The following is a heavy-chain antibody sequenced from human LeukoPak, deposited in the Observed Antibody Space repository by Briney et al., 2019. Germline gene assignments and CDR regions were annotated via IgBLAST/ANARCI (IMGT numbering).Heavy chain of an antibody. CDR1: GYTFTSYY. V-gene: IGHV1-46*01. D-gene: IGHD3-22*01. Sequence: ASVKVSCKASGYTFTSYYMHWVRQAPGQGLEWMGIINPSGGSTSYAQKFQGRVTITADESMSTAYMELSSLRSEDTAVYYCAKESHYYYDSSGYYGGAFDIWGQGTMVTVSS. CDR2: INPSGGST. J-gene: IGHJ3*02. CDR3: AKESHYYYDSSGYYGGAFDI.